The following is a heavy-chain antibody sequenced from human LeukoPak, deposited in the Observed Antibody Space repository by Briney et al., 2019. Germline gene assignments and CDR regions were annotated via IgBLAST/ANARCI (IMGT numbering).Heavy chain of an antibody. CDR2: IYYSGST. CDR3: AAGAMVRFLEWLAFDY. D-gene: IGHD3-3*01. CDR1: GGSISSYY. V-gene: IGHV4-59*01. J-gene: IGHJ4*02. Sequence: SETLSLTCTVPGGSISSYYWSWIRQPPGKGLEWIGYIYYSGSTNYNPSLKSRVTISVDTSKNQFSLKLSSVTAADTAVYYCAAGAMVRFLEWLAFDYWGQGTLVTVSS.